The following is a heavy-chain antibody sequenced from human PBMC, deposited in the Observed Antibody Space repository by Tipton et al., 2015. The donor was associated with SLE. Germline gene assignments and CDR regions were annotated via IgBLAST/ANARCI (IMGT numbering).Heavy chain of an antibody. CDR3: AKDMVATILGPFDY. CDR2: IYSGGST. D-gene: IGHD5-12*01. CDR1: GFTFSSYA. Sequence: SLRLSCATSGFTFSSYAMHWVRQAPGKGLEWVAVIYSGGSTYYADSVKGRFTISRDNSKNTLYLQMNSLRAEDTAVYYCAKDMVATILGPFDYWGQGTLVTVSS. J-gene: IGHJ4*02. V-gene: IGHV3-NL1*01.